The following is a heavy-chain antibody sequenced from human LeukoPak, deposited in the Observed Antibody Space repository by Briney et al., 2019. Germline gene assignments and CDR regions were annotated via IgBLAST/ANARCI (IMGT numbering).Heavy chain of an antibody. Sequence: GGSLRLSCAASGFTFSSYAMHWVRQAPGKGLEWVAVISYDGSNKYYADSVKGRFTISRDNSKNTLYLQMNSLRAEDTAVYYCARDQLWFGELFQTPPDYWGQGTLVTVSS. CDR2: ISYDGSNK. D-gene: IGHD3-10*01. CDR3: ARDQLWFGELFQTPPDY. J-gene: IGHJ4*02. V-gene: IGHV3-30*04. CDR1: GFTFSSYA.